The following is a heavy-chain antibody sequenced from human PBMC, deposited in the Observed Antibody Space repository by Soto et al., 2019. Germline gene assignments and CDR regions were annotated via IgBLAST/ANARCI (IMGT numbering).Heavy chain of an antibody. CDR1: GFAFSTYS. CDR3: ARVYSSGWYFDY. D-gene: IGHD6-19*01. CDR2: IRGASDYI. J-gene: IGHJ4*02. V-gene: IGHV3-48*02. Sequence: GGSLRLSCVAPGFAFSTYSMNWVRQAPGKGLEWVTYIRGASDYIYYAESVKGRFTVSRDNAKNSLSLEMNNVRDEDTAVYYCARVYSSGWYFDYWGQGALVTVSS.